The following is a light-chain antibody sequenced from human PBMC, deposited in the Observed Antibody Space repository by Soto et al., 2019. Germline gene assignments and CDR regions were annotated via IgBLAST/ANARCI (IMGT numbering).Light chain of an antibody. Sequence: DIQMTQSPSSLSASVGDRVTITCRASQSMGSYLNWYQQKPGKDHKFLIYAASSLQSGVEWSFGGSRSKKDSTPTITSLHPEVFATYFCQQSYRTPRTFGQGTKVEIK. V-gene: IGKV1-39*01. CDR2: AAS. CDR1: QSMGSY. J-gene: IGKJ1*01. CDR3: QQSYRTPRT.